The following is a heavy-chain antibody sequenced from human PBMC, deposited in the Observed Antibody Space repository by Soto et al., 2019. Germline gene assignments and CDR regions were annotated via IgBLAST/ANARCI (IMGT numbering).Heavy chain of an antibody. J-gene: IGHJ5*02. CDR3: AKSRYGFWGGYRQASFDP. Sequence: VHLQQWGTGLLKPSETLSLTCAVYGGSFSGYYWSWLRQPPGKGLEWIGEINHSGSTNYNPSLNSRVTISVDSSKNRFDLKLSSVTAAAAAVYYWAKSRYGFWGGYRQASFDPWGQGTLVTVAS. CDR1: GGSFSGYY. D-gene: IGHD3-3*01. CDR2: INHSGST. V-gene: IGHV4-34*01.